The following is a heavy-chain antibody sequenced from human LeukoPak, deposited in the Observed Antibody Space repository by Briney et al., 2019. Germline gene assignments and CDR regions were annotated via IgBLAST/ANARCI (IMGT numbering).Heavy chain of an antibody. J-gene: IGHJ4*02. CDR2: INPNSGGT. V-gene: IGHV1-2*02. Sequence: GASVKVSCKASGYTFTGYYMHWVRQAPGQGLEWMGWINPNSGGTNYAQKFQGRATMTRDTSISTAYMELSRLRSDDTAVYYCARDFSGWYGDYFDYWGQGTLVTVSS. D-gene: IGHD6-19*01. CDR1: GYTFTGYY. CDR3: ARDFSGWYGDYFDY.